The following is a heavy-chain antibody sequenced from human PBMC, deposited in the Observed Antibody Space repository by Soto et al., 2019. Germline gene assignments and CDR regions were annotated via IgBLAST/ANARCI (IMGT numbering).Heavy chain of an antibody. J-gene: IGHJ5*02. CDR1: GGSISSYY. CDR3: ARGIAAAGTKFDP. CDR2: IYYSGST. Sequence: SETLSLTCTVSGGSISSYYWSWIRQPPGKGLEWIGYIYYSGSTNYNPSLKSRVTISVDTSKNQFSLKLSSVTAADTAVYYCARGIAAAGTKFDPWGQGTLVTVSS. V-gene: IGHV4-59*01. D-gene: IGHD6-13*01.